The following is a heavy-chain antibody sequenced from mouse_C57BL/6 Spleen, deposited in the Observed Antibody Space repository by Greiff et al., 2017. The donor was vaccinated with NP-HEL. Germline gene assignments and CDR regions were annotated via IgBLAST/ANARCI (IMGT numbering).Heavy chain of an antibody. Sequence: EVQLQESGGGLVQPKGSLKLSCAASGFSFNTYAMNWVRQAPGKGLEWVARIRSKSNNYATYYADSVKDRFTISRDDSESMLYLQMNNLKTEDTAMYYCVRSYGSSSAWFAYWGQGTLVTVSA. D-gene: IGHD1-1*01. CDR2: IRSKSNNYAT. J-gene: IGHJ3*01. CDR3: VRSYGSSSAWFAY. V-gene: IGHV10-1*01. CDR1: GFSFNTYA.